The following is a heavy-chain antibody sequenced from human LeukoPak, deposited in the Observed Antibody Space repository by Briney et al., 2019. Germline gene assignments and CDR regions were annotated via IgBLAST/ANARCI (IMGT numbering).Heavy chain of an antibody. CDR3: ARQCPRAYYGSGSYSIGGDYFDY. CDR1: GGSISSSSYY. V-gene: IGHV4-39*01. Sequence: KPSETLSLTCTVSGGSISSSSYYWGWIRQPPGKGLEWIGSIYYSGSTYYNPSLKSRVTVSVDTSKNQFSLKLSSVTAADTAVYYCARQCPRAYYGSGSYSIGGDYFDYWGQGTLVTVSS. CDR2: IYYSGST. J-gene: IGHJ4*02. D-gene: IGHD3-10*01.